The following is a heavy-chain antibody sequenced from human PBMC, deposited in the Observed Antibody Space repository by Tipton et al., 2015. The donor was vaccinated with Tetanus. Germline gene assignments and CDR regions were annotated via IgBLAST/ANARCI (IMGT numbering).Heavy chain of an antibody. V-gene: IGHV4-34*01. Sequence: TLSLTCAVHGGSFSDNFWGWIRQSPGKGLEWIGEINYAGSTNYNPSLKSRVTMSVDTSKKEVSLKLKSVTAADTAVYYCAAAIVRWFDPWGQGTLVTVSS. D-gene: IGHD6-13*01. CDR2: INYAGST. CDR1: GGSFSDNF. J-gene: IGHJ5*02. CDR3: AAAIVRWFDP.